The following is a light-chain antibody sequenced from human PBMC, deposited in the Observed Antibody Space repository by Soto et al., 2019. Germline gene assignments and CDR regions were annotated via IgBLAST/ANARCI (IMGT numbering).Light chain of an antibody. Sequence: DIQMTQSPSSLSASVGDRVTITCQASQDISNYLNWYQQKPGKAPKLLIYDASNLETGVPSRFSGSGSGTDFTLTISSLQPEDIATYYCQQYGNLPPYTFGQGTKLEIK. J-gene: IGKJ2*01. CDR2: DAS. CDR3: QQYGNLPPYT. V-gene: IGKV1-33*01. CDR1: QDISNY.